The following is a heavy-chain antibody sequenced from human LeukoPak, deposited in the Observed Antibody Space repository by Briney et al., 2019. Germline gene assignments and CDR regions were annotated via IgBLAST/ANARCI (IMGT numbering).Heavy chain of an antibody. CDR2: ISYDGSNK. V-gene: IGHV3-30-3*01. J-gene: IGHJ4*02. D-gene: IGHD5-18*01. CDR1: GFTFSSYA. Sequence: GRSLRLSCAASGFTFSSYAMHWVRQAPGKGLEWVAVISYDGSNKYYADSVKGRFTISRDNSKNTLYLQMNSLRAEDTAVYYCARDTRGYSYGLTYWGQGTLVTVSS. CDR3: ARDTRGYSYGLTY.